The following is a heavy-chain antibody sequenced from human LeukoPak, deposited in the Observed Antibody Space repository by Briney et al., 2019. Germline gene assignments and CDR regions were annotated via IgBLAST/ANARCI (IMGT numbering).Heavy chain of an antibody. CDR2: INNDGDNT. J-gene: IGHJ5*02. CDR3: AQQLGYCSGGSCYFTS. CDR1: GFTFRTYA. D-gene: IGHD2-15*01. Sequence: GGSLRLSCAASGFTFRTYAMSWVRQTPGKGLEWVSAINNDGDNTYYADSVKGRFSASRDNSKNTLHLQMNSLRAEDTAKYYCAQQLGYCSGGSCYFTSWGQGTLVTVSS. V-gene: IGHV3-23*01.